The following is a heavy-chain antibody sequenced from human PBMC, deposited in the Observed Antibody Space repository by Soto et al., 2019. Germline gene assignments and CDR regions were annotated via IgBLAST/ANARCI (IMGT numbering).Heavy chain of an antibody. CDR2: INPNGGST. CDR3: VRATAARQRDYSYHYYLHI. V-gene: IGHV1-46*03. J-gene: IGHJ6*03. Sequence: QVQLVQSGAEVKKPGASVKVSCKASGYTFINYYIHWVRQAPGQGLEWMGVINPNGGSTVYAQKFQGRVALPRDTSTSTVYVELSSLRADDTAVYFCVRATAARQRDYSYHYYLHIWGKGTTGTVSS. D-gene: IGHD6-6*01. CDR1: GYTFINYY.